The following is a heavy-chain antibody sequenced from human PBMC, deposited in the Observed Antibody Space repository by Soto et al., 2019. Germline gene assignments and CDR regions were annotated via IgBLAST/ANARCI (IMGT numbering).Heavy chain of an antibody. CDR3: AKERWAAAGTPTLDY. Sequence: EVQLLESGGGLVQPGGSLRLSCAASGFTFSSYAMSWVRQAPGRGWEGVSAISGGISSKYYADSVKGRFTISRDNSKNTLYLQMNSLRAEDTAVYYCAKERWAAAGTPTLDYWGQGTLVTVSS. J-gene: IGHJ4*02. CDR2: ISGGISSK. V-gene: IGHV3-23*01. CDR1: GFTFSSYA. D-gene: IGHD6-13*01.